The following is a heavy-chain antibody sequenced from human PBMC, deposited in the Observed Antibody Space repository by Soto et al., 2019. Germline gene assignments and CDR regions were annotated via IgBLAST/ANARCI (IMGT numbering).Heavy chain of an antibody. V-gene: IGHV3-21*01. CDR3: ARDHGTWFDP. Sequence: SGGSLRLSCAASGFTFSSYSMNWVRQAPGKGLEWVSSISSGSSYIYYADSVKGRFTISRDNAKNSLCLQMNSLRAEDTAVYYCARDHGTWFDPWGQGTLVTVS. J-gene: IGHJ5*02. CDR2: ISSGSSYI. CDR1: GFTFSSYS.